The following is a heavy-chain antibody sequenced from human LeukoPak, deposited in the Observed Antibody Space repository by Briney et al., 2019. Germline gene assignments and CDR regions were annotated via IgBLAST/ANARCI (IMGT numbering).Heavy chain of an antibody. CDR2: IWYDGSNK. V-gene: IGHV3-33*01. CDR1: RFTFSSYG. CDR3: ATERGSHYYGSGSLDY. D-gene: IGHD3-10*01. Sequence: GGSLRLSCAASRFTFSSYGMHWVRQAPGKGLEWVAVIWYDGSNKYYADSVKGRFTISRDNSKNTLYLQMNSLRAEDTAVYYCATERGSHYYGSGSLDYWGQGTLVTVSS. J-gene: IGHJ4*02.